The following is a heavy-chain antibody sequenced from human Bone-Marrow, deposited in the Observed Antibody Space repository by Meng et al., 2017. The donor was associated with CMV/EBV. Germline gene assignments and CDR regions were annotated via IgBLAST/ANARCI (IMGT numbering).Heavy chain of an antibody. CDR2: ISSSGSTI. CDR1: GFTFSDYY. J-gene: IGHJ5*02. CDR3: GGYSGSYGHWFDP. V-gene: IGHV3-11*04. D-gene: IGHD1-26*01. Sequence: GGSLRLSCAASGFTFSDYYMSWIRQAPGKGLEWVSYISSSGSTIYYADSVKGRFTISRDNAKNSLYLQMNSLRAEDTAVYYCGGYSGSYGHWFDPWGQGTLVTVSS.